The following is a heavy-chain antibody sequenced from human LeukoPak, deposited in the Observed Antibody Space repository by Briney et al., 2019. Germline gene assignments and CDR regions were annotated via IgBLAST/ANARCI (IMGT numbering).Heavy chain of an antibody. D-gene: IGHD6-6*01. CDR1: GFTFDDYA. Sequence: GGSLRLSCAASGFTFDDYAMHWVRQAPGKGLEWVSSISWNSGSIGYADSVKGRFTISRDNAKNSLYLQMNSLRAEDMALYYCAKGLRSSSWSHFDYWGQGTLVTVSS. CDR2: ISWNSGSI. J-gene: IGHJ4*02. V-gene: IGHV3-9*03. CDR3: AKGLRSSSWSHFDY.